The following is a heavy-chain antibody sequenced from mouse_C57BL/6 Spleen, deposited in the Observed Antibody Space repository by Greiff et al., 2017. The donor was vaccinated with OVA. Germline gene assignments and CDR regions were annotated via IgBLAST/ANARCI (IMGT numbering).Heavy chain of an antibody. J-gene: IGHJ2*01. CDR1: GYTFTSYW. V-gene: IGHV1-64*01. CDR3: ARYYYGSALAD. CDR2: IHPNSGST. D-gene: IGHD1-1*01. Sequence: QVQLQQPGAELVKPGASVKLSCKASGYTFTSYWMHWVKQRPGQGLEWIGMIHPNSGSTNYNEKFKSKATLTVDKSSSTAYMQLSSLTSEDSAVYYCARYYYGSALADWGQGTTLTVSS.